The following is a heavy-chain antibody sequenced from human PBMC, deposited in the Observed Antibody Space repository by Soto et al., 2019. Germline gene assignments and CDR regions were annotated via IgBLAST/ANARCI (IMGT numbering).Heavy chain of an antibody. V-gene: IGHV1-2*04. CDR1: GYTFTGYY. D-gene: IGHD2-2*02. CDR3: ARETSGDIVVVPAAIGDYFDY. J-gene: IGHJ4*02. Sequence: RASVKVSCKASGYTFTGYYMHWVRQAPGQGLEWMGWINPNSGGTNYAQKFQGWVTMTRDTSISTAYMELSRLRSDDTAVYYCARETSGDIVVVPAAIGDYFDYWGQGTLVTVSS. CDR2: INPNSGGT.